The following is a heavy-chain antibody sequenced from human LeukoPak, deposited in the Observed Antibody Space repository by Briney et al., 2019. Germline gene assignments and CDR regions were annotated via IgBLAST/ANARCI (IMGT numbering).Heavy chain of an antibody. D-gene: IGHD1-26*01. V-gene: IGHV3-7*01. CDR1: GFTFSSYS. Sequence: PGGSLRLSCAASGFTFSSYSMNWVRQAPGKGLEWVANIKQDGSEKYYVDSVKGRFTISRDNAKNSLYLQMNSLRAEDTAVYYCARARPTEGAHWGQGTLVTVSS. CDR3: ARARPTEGAH. J-gene: IGHJ4*02. CDR2: IKQDGSEK.